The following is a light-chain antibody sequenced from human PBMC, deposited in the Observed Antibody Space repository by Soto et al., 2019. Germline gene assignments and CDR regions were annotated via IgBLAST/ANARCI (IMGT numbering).Light chain of an antibody. V-gene: IGLV2-8*01. J-gene: IGLJ2*01. CDR1: SSDVGGYNY. Sequence: QSALTQPPSASGSPGQSVTISCTGTSSDVGGYNYVSWYQQHPGTAPKLLIYEVTDRPAGVPDRFSASMSGNTASLTVSGLQPEDEGDYYCSSFAGRNIWIFGGGTKVTGL. CDR3: SSFAGRNIWI. CDR2: EVT.